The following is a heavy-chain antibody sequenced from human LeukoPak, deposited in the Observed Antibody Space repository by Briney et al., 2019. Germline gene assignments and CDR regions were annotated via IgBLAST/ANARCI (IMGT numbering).Heavy chain of an antibody. D-gene: IGHD6-13*01. J-gene: IGHJ4*02. CDR2: ISSSSSTI. CDR1: GFTFSSYS. CDR3: ARDEEGWYSSSWYDY. V-gene: IGHV3-48*01. Sequence: GGSLRLSCAASGFTFSSYSMNWVRQAPGKGLEWVSYISSSSSTIYYADSVKGRFTISRDNAKNSLYLQMNSLRAEDTAVYYCARDEEGWYSSSWYDYWGQGTLVTVSS.